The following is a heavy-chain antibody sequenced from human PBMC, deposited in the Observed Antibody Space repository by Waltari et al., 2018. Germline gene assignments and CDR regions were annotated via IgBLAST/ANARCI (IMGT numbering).Heavy chain of an antibody. CDR1: GFSFSGSS. Sequence: EVQVVESGGGLVQPGGSLKLSCATSGFSFSGSSIHWVRQTSGKGLGWVGRIRREPYKYATAYSASVKGRFTISRDDSKNTAFLQMNSLMTEDTAVYYCSGGEVTGTDFWGQGTLVTVSS. CDR2: IRREPYKYAT. J-gene: IGHJ4*02. V-gene: IGHV3-73*01. D-gene: IGHD6-19*01. CDR3: SGGEVTGTDF.